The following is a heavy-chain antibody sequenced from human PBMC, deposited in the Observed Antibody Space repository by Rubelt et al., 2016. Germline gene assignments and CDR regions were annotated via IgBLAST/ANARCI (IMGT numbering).Heavy chain of an antibody. CDR2: IYSGGST. D-gene: IGHD3-10*01. V-gene: IGHV3-66*01. CDR1: GFTFSSNY. Sequence: EVQLVESGGGLVQPGGSLRLSCAASGFTFSSNYMSWVRQAPGKGLEWVSVIYSGGSTYYADSVKGRFTISRDNSKNPLYLQMNSLRAEDTAVYYCARGITMVRGVRNYYYYGMDVWGQGTTVTVSS. CDR3: ARGITMVRGVRNYYYYGMDV. J-gene: IGHJ6*02.